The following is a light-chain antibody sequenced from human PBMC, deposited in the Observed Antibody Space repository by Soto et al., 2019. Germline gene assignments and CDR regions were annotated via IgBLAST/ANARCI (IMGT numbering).Light chain of an antibody. CDR3: QHYNSYPWT. Sequence: DVQMTQSPSTLSASVGDRVTITCRASQSISSCLAWYQQKPGKAPKLLIYKASTLESGVPSNFSGSGSGTEFTLTISSLQPKDFATYYCQHYNSYPWTLGQGTKVDVK. CDR2: KAS. CDR1: QSISSC. J-gene: IGKJ1*01. V-gene: IGKV1-5*03.